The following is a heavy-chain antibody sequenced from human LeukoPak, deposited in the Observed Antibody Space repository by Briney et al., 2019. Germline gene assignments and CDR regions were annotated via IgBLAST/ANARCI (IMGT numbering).Heavy chain of an antibody. V-gene: IGHV3-23*01. CDR3: AKLQTAVVPAATLGFDS. J-gene: IGHJ4*02. CDR2: IGRSGANS. Sequence: PGGSLRLSCAASGFTFSSHGMSWVRQSPGKGLEWVSAIGRSGANSYYATSVKGRFSVSRDNTKNTFHLQMNSLRAEDTAIYYCAKLQTAVVPAATLGFDSWGQGTLVTVSS. D-gene: IGHD2-2*01. CDR1: GFTFSSHG.